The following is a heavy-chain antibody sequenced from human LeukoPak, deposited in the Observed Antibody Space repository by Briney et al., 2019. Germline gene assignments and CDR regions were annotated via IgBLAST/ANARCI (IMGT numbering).Heavy chain of an antibody. D-gene: IGHD3-3*01. CDR3: ARHLTIFGVDY. V-gene: IGHV4-39*01. J-gene: IGHJ4*02. CDR2: IYYSGST. Sequence: SETPSLTCTVSGGSISSSSYYWGWIRQPPGKGLEWIGGIYYSGSTYYNPSLKSRVTISVDTSKNQFSLKLSSVTAADTAVYYCARHLTIFGVDYWGQGTLVTVSS. CDR1: GGSISSSSYY.